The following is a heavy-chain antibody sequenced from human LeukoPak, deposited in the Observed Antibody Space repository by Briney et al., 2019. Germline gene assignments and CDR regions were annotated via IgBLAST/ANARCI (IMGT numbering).Heavy chain of an antibody. V-gene: IGHV3-23*01. D-gene: IGHD3-16*02. CDR1: GFTFSSYG. CDR3: AKGVRSVWGIYRTQYYFDY. Sequence: GGSLRLSCAASGFTFSSYGMSWVRQAPGKGLEWVSAISGSGGSTYYADSVKGRFTISRDNSKNTLYLQMNSLSAEDTAVYYCAKGVRSVWGIYRTQYYFDYWGQGTRVPVSS. CDR2: ISGSGGST. J-gene: IGHJ4*02.